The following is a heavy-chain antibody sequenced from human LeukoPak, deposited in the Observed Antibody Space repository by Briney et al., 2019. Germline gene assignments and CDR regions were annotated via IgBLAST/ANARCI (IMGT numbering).Heavy chain of an antibody. Sequence: SETLSLTCAVPGYSISTGYYWGWIRQPPGKGLEWIGSIYHSGTTYYNPSLKSRVTISVDTSKNQFSLKLSSVTAADTAVYYCASGTPTVVTPPYFDYWGQGTLVTVPS. J-gene: IGHJ4*02. D-gene: IGHD4-23*01. CDR1: GYSISTGYY. CDR2: IYHSGTT. CDR3: ASGTPTVVTPPYFDY. V-gene: IGHV4-38-2*01.